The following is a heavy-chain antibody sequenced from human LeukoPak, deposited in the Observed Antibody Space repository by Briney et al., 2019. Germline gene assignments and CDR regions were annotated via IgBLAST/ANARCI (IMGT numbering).Heavy chain of an antibody. CDR3: ARSTYYDSSGYGIDY. J-gene: IGHJ4*02. V-gene: IGHV4-61*08. CDR2: IYYSGST. Sequence: PSETLSLTCTVSGGSVDSSDYYWTWIRQPPGKGLEWIGYIYYSGSTNYNPSLKSRVTISVDTSKNQFSLKLSSVTAADTAVYYCARSTYYDSSGYGIDYWGQGTLVTVSS. D-gene: IGHD3-22*01. CDR1: GGSVDSSDYY.